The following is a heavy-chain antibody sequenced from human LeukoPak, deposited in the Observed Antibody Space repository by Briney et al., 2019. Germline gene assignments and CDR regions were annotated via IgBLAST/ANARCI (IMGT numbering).Heavy chain of an antibody. Sequence: SSETLSLTCAVYGGSFSGYYWSWIRQPPGKGLEWIGEINHSGSTNYHPSLKSRVTISVDTSKNQFSLKVSSVTAADTAAYYCARGQIVGDYYDTYGTFDYWGQGTLVTVSS. D-gene: IGHD3-22*01. CDR2: INHSGST. V-gene: IGHV4-34*01. CDR3: ARGQIVGDYYDTYGTFDY. CDR1: GGSFSGYY. J-gene: IGHJ4*02.